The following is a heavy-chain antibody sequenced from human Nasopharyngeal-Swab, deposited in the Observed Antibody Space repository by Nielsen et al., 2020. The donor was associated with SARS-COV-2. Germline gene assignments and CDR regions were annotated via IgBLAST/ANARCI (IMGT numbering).Heavy chain of an antibody. V-gene: IGHV3-23*01. J-gene: IGHJ4*02. CDR2: ISGSGDTT. CDR1: GFTFSSYA. D-gene: IGHD2-2*02. CDR3: AKAETDTIPFDY. Sequence: GESLKISCAASGFTFSSYAMSWVRQAPGKGLEWVSIISGSGDTTYYADSVKGRFTISRDNSKNTLYLQMNSLRAEDTAVYYCAKAETDTIPFDYWGQGTLVTVSS.